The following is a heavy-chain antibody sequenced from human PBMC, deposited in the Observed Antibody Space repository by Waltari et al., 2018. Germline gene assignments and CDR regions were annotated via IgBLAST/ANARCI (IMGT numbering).Heavy chain of an antibody. Sequence: QVQLVQSGAAVKKPGSSVKVSCKASGGTFSSYAISWVRQTPGQGLEWMGGIIPIFGTANYAQKFQGRVTMTADESTSTAYMELSSLRSEDTAVYYCARVDDYGGNSEYYGMDVWGQGTTVTVSS. CDR3: ARVDDYGGNSEYYGMDV. CDR2: IIPIFGTA. V-gene: IGHV1-69*01. J-gene: IGHJ6*02. D-gene: IGHD4-17*01. CDR1: GGTFSSYA.